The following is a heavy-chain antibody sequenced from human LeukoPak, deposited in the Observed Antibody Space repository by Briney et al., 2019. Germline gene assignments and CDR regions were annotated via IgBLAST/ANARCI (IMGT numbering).Heavy chain of an antibody. D-gene: IGHD3-10*01. CDR2: IRYDGSNK. CDR3: AKITSGQPSG. CDR1: GFSFNAYA. J-gene: IGHJ4*02. V-gene: IGHV3-30*04. Sequence: PGRSLRLSCAASGFSFNAYALHWLRQAPGKGLEWVAFIRYDGSNKYYADSVKGRFTISRDNSKNTLYLQMNSLRAEDTAVYYCAKITSGQPSGGGQGTLVTVSS.